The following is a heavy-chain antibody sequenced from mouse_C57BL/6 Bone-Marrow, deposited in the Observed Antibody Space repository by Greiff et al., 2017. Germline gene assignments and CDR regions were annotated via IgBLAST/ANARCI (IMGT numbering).Heavy chain of an antibody. CDR1: GYTFTDYE. CDR3: TKGFAY. J-gene: IGHJ3*01. Sequence: QVQLQQSGAELVRPGASVTLSCKASGYTFTDYEMHWVKQTPVHGLEWIGAIDPETGGTAYNQKFKGKAILTADNSSSTAYMELRSLTSEDSAVYYCTKGFAYWGQGTLVTVSA. CDR2: IDPETGGT. V-gene: IGHV1-15*01.